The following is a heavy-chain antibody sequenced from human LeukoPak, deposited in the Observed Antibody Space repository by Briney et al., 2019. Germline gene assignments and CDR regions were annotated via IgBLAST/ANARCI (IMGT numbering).Heavy chain of an antibody. CDR1: GFTFSSYA. D-gene: IGHD3-10*01. V-gene: IGHV3-23*01. CDR2: ISGSGGST. CDR3: AKDLRQASHYYGSGSYYNDYYYGMDV. J-gene: IGHJ6*02. Sequence: PGGSLRLSCAASGFTFSSYAMSWVRQAPGKGLEWVSAISGSGGSTYYADSVKGRFTISRDNSKNTLYLQMNSLRAEDTAVYYCAKDLRQASHYYGSGSYYNDYYYGMDVWGQGTTVTASS.